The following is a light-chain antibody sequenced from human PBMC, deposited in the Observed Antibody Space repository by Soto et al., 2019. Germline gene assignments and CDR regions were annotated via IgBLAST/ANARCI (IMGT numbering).Light chain of an antibody. V-gene: IGKV1-12*01. CDR1: QGISSW. J-gene: IGKJ5*01. Sequence: DIQMTQSPSSVSASVGDRVTITCRASQGISSWLAWYQKKPGKAPNLLIYAASSLQSGVPSRFSGSESGTDFTLTISSLQPEDCAIYFCQQANGFPTTFGQGTRLEIK. CDR3: QQANGFPTT. CDR2: AAS.